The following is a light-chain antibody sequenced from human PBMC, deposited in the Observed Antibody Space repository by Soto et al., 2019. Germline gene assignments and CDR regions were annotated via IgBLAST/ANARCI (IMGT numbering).Light chain of an antibody. J-gene: IGKJ4*01. CDR3: MQTLQTPLT. Sequence: DIVMTQSPVSLPVTPGEPASISCRASQSLLHSGGHNFLDWYLQKPGQSPQVLIYLGSNRASGVPDRFSGSGSCADFTLEISRVEAEDVGVYYCMQTLQTPLTFGGGTKVEIK. CDR1: QSLLHSGGHNF. CDR2: LGS. V-gene: IGKV2-28*01.